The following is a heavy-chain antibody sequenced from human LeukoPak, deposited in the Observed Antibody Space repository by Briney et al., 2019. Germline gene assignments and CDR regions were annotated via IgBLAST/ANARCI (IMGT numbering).Heavy chain of an antibody. D-gene: IGHD3-22*01. J-gene: IGHJ4*02. V-gene: IGHV3-30*02. Sequence: GGSLRLSCAASGFTFSRYGMHWVRQAPGKGLEWVAFIRYDGINKYYADSVKGRFTISRDNSKNTLYLQMNSLRAEDTAVYYCAKLPLGYDSSGYSIDYWGQGTLVTVSS. CDR2: IRYDGINK. CDR1: GFTFSRYG. CDR3: AKLPLGYDSSGYSIDY.